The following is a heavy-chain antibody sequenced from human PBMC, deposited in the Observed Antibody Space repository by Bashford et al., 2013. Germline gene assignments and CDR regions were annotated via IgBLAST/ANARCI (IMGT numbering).Heavy chain of an antibody. D-gene: IGHD2-15*01. V-gene: IGHV4-34*01. Sequence: SETLSLTCAVYGGSFSGYYWSWIRQPPREGAWSGLGKVNHSGSTNYNPSLKSRVTISVDTSKNQFSLKLSSVTAADTAVYYCARGRHGSYWYFDLWGRGTLVTVSS. CDR2: VNHSGST. CDR3: ARGRHGSYWYFDL. J-gene: IGHJ2*01. CDR1: GGSFSGYY.